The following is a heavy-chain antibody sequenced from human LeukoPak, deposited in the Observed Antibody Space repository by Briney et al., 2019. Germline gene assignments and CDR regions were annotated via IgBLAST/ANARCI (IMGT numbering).Heavy chain of an antibody. CDR1: RFTFSDHY. CDR3: ARVGDYYDTRGFSSDAFDI. V-gene: IGHV3-72*01. J-gene: IGHJ3*02. CDR2: IRTRAKGYTT. D-gene: IGHD3-22*01. Sequence: GGFLRLSCAASRFTFSDHYMDWVRQAPGKGLEWVARIRTRAKGYTTQYAPSVRDRFSISRDDSTNSVYLQMNSLKTEDTAVYFCARVGDYYDTRGFSSDAFDIWGLGTMVTVAS.